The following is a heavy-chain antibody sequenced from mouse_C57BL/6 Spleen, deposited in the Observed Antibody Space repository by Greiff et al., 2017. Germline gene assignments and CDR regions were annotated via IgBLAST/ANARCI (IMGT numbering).Heavy chain of an antibody. CDR3: ARRDSSYGYFDV. CDR1: GYAFSSYW. D-gene: IGHD1-1*01. CDR2: IYPGDGDT. V-gene: IGHV1-80*01. Sequence: QVQLQQSGAELVKPGASVKISCKATGYAFSSYWMNWVKQRPGTGLEWIGQIYPGDGDTNYNGKFKGKATLTADKSSSTSYMQLSTLTSEDSAVYFCARRDSSYGYFDVWGTGTTVTVSS. J-gene: IGHJ1*03.